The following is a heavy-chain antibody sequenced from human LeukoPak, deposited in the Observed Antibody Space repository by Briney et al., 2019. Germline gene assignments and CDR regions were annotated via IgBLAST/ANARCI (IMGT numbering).Heavy chain of an antibody. CDR2: ISYDGNDK. D-gene: IGHD2-2*01. J-gene: IGHJ4*02. V-gene: IGHV3-30*18. CDR3: AKSTAPAGYYLDY. Sequence: GGSLRLSCAASGFTFSTYGMHWVRQAPGKGLEWVAIISYDGNDKDYADSVRGRFTISRDNSKNTLYLQMNSLRGEDTAVYYCAKSTAPAGYYLDYWGRGILVTVSS. CDR1: GFTFSTYG.